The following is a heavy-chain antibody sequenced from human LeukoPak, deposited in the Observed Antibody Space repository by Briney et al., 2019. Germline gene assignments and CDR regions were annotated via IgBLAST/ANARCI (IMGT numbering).Heavy chain of an antibody. J-gene: IGHJ6*02. CDR3: ARDPSAIFGVVIAPDGYYYYGMDV. V-gene: IGHV1-69*13. D-gene: IGHD3-3*01. CDR2: IIPIFGTA. CDR1: GGTFSSYA. Sequence: SVKVSCKASGGTFSSYAISWVRQAPGQGLEWMGGIIPIFGTANYAQKFQGRVTITADESTSTAYMELSSLRSEDTAVYYCARDPSAIFGVVIAPDGYYYYGMDVWGQGTTVTVSS.